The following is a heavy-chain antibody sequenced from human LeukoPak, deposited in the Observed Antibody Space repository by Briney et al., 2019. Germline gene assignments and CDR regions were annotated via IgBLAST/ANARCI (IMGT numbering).Heavy chain of an antibody. CDR3: ASSSALRITIFGVVIH. CDR1: GFPFSSHA. CDR2: ISSSSSTI. V-gene: IGHV3-48*01. Sequence: GGSLSLSCAASGFPFSSHALNWVRQAPGKGLEWISYISSSSSTIYYADSVKGRFTISRDSAKNSLYLQMNSLRIEDTAVYYCASSSALRITIFGVVIHWGQGTLVTVSS. D-gene: IGHD3-3*01. J-gene: IGHJ1*01.